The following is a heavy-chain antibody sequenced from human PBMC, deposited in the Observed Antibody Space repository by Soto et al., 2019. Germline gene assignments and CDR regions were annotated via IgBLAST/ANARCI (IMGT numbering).Heavy chain of an antibody. CDR3: AREGQQLVAFDY. J-gene: IGHJ4*02. CDR1: GYTFTSYY. V-gene: IGHV1-46*03. Sequence: QVQLVQSGAEVKKPGASVKVSCKTSGYTFTSYYVQWVRQAPGQGLEWMGIINPSGSITNYAQKFQGRVPMNRDTSTSTVYMELTSLRSEDTAVYYCAREGQQLVAFDYWGQGTLVTVSS. CDR2: INPSGSIT. D-gene: IGHD6-13*01.